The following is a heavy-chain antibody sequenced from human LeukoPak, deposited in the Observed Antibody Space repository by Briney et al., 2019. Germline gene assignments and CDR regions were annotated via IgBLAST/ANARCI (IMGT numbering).Heavy chain of an antibody. CDR2: IYKESQFYATAT. J-gene: IGHJ5*02. V-gene: IGHV3-73*01. CDR3: TRDSGTYNWLDP. CDR1: GFAFSGSA. D-gene: IGHD1-26*01. Sequence: GGSLRLSCTASGFAFSGSAVHWVRQSSEKGLEWVGHIYKESQFYATATAYAASVEGRFTISRDDSKNTAYLQMNSLKTEDTALYFCTRDSGTYNWLDPWGQGTLVTVSS.